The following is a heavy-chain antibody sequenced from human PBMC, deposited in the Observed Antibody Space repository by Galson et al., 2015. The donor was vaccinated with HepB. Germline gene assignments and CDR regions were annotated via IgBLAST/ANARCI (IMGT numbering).Heavy chain of an antibody. D-gene: IGHD3-10*01. CDR2: ISSSSSTI. CDR3: ASTDYGSGSYAP. CDR1: GFTFSSYS. Sequence: SLRLSCAASGFTFSSYSMNWVRQAPGKGLEWVSYISSSSSTIYYADSVKGRFTISRDNAKNSLYLQMNSLRAEDTAVYYCASTDYGSGSYAPWGQGTLVTVSS. V-gene: IGHV3-48*04. J-gene: IGHJ5*02.